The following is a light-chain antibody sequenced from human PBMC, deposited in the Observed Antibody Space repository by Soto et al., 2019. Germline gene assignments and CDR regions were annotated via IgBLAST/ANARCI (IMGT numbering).Light chain of an antibody. V-gene: IGKV3-15*01. J-gene: IGKJ1*01. CDR2: GAS. CDR1: QSVRSN. CDR3: QQYNNWRA. Sequence: EIVMTQPPATLSVSPGERATLSCRASQSVRSNLAWYQQKPGRAPRLLIYGASTRATGIPARFSGSGSGTKFTITISSLQSEYLAVYYCQQYNNWRAFGQGTKVDIK.